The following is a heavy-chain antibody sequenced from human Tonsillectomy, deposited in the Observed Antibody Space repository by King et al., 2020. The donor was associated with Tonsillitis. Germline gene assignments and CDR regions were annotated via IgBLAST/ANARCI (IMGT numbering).Heavy chain of an antibody. CDR3: ARDRHWGYCTNTSCYPGH. Sequence: QLVQSGAEVKKPGASVKVSCKASGYMFIGYSVHWVRQAPGQGLEWMGYINPNNGDTNYAQKFQGRVTMTRDSSISTAYMELSRLRSEDTAVYYCARDRHWGYCTNTSCYPGHWGQGTPVTVSS. D-gene: IGHD2-2*01. CDR2: INPNNGDT. CDR1: GYMFIGYS. J-gene: IGHJ1*01. V-gene: IGHV1-2*02.